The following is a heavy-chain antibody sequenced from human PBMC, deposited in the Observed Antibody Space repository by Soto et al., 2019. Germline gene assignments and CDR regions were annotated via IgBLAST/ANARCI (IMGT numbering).Heavy chain of an antibody. CDR2: IYYSGST. CDR1: GGSISSYY. V-gene: IGHV4-59*08. J-gene: IGHJ4*02. D-gene: IGHD4-4*01. Sequence: PSETLCLTCTVAGGSISSYYWIWIRQPPGKGLEWIGYIYYSGSTNYNPSLKSRVTISVDTSKNQLSLKLSSVTAADTAVYYCARRYGYYSLWGQGTLVTVSS. CDR3: ARRYGYYSL.